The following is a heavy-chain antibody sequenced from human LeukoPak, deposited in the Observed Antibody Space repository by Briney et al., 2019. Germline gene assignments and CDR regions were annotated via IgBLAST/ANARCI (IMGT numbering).Heavy chain of an antibody. CDR3: ARLGSAAGTLGWFDP. V-gene: IGHV4-59*01. CDR2: VFYSGGT. Sequence: SSETLSLTCTVSGGSISNYWWSWIRQPPGKGLEWIGYVFYSGGTNYNPSLKSRVTISVDTSKKQLSLKLSSVTAADAAVYYCARLGSAAGTLGWFDPWGQGTLVTVSS. J-gene: IGHJ5*02. CDR1: GGSISNYW. D-gene: IGHD6-13*01.